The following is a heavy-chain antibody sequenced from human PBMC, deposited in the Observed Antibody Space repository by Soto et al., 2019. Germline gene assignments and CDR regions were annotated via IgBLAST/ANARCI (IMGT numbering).Heavy chain of an antibody. CDR3: ARGVAGSGFDL. CDR1: GDSVSSNTAA. CDR2: TYYMSNWRH. Sequence: SQTLSLTCAMSGDSVSSNTAAWNWIRSSPSRGLEWLGRTYYMSNWRHDYAVSVKSRITVNPDTSKNHFSLQLNSVTPDDTAVYYCARGVAGSGFDLWGQGTLVTVSS. D-gene: IGHD6-19*01. V-gene: IGHV6-1*01. J-gene: IGHJ4*02.